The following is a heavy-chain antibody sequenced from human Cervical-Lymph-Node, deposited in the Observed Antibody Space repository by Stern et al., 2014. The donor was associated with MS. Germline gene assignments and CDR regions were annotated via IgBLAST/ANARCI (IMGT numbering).Heavy chain of an antibody. Sequence: VQLVQSGAEVKKPGASVKVSCKASGYTFTNYGISWVRQAPGQGLEWMGCISGYNDDTNYVEKFQGRVTMTTDTSTSTAYMELRSLRSDDTAVYYCARDPHIAVAGTGGGFDPWGQGTLVTVSS. CDR3: ARDPHIAVAGTGGGFDP. CDR1: GYTFTNYG. V-gene: IGHV1-18*01. J-gene: IGHJ5*02. CDR2: ISGYNDDT. D-gene: IGHD6-19*01.